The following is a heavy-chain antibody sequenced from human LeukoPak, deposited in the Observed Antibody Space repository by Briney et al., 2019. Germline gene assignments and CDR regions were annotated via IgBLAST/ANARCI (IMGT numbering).Heavy chain of an antibody. J-gene: IGHJ4*02. D-gene: IGHD5-18*01. Sequence: GGSLRLSCAASGLTFSDFWIHWVRQPPGKGLVWVALVKGDGRTTIYADSVKGRFTISRDNAKNTLYLQMNSLRADDSGVYYCATGHSYGYDYWGQGVLVTVSS. V-gene: IGHV3-74*01. CDR1: GLTFSDFW. CDR2: VKGDGRTT. CDR3: ATGHSYGYDY.